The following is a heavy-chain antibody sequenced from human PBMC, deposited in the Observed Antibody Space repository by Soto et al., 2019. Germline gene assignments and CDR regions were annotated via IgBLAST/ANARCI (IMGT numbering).Heavy chain of an antibody. Sequence: GGSLRLSCAASGFTFSSYSMNWVRQAPGKGLEWVSSISSSSSYIYYADSVKGRFTISRDNAKNSLYLQMNSLRAEDTAVYYCARGLPEYSSSSGWFDPWGQGTLVTVSS. CDR2: ISSSSSYI. J-gene: IGHJ5*02. D-gene: IGHD6-6*01. V-gene: IGHV3-21*01. CDR1: GFTFSSYS. CDR3: ARGLPEYSSSSGWFDP.